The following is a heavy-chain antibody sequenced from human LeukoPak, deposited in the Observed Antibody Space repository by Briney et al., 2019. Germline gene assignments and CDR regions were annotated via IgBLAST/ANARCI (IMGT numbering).Heavy chain of an antibody. J-gene: IGHJ4*02. Sequence: GGSLRLSCAASGFTVSSNYMSWVRQAPGKGLEGVSVIYSGGSTYYADSVKGRFTISRDNSKNTLYLQMNSLRAEDTAVYYCARDLLGPYYFDYWGQGTLVTVSS. CDR3: ARDLLGPYYFDY. CDR2: IYSGGST. D-gene: IGHD7-27*01. V-gene: IGHV3-66*01. CDR1: GFTVSSNY.